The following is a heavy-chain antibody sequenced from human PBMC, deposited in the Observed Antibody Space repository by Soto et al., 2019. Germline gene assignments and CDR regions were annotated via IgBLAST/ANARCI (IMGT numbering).Heavy chain of an antibody. CDR3: GKGWRREPLDY. Sequence: EVQLLESGGGLVQPGGSLRLSCAASGFTFSSYVMSWVRQAPGKGLEWVSAISGSGGSTYYADSVKGRFTISRDNSKNTMYLQMNSLRAEDTAVYYCGKGWRREPLDYWGQGTLVTVSS. V-gene: IGHV3-23*01. D-gene: IGHD1-26*01. CDR1: GFTFSSYV. J-gene: IGHJ4*02. CDR2: ISGSGGST.